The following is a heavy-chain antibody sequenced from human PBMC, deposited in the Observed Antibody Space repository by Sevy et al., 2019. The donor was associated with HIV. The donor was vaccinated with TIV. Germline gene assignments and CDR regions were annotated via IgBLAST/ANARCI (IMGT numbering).Heavy chain of an antibody. CDR1: GASISSYF. D-gene: IGHD3-10*01. V-gene: IGHV4-59*01. Sequence: SETLSLTCSVSGASISSYFWSWIRQPPGKGLEWIGYIYYSGSTNYNPSLKSRVTISGDTSKNQFSLKLSSLTAADTAVYYCASYYYGSGSFDYWGRGTLVTVSS. CDR3: ASYYYGSGSFDY. J-gene: IGHJ4*02. CDR2: IYYSGST.